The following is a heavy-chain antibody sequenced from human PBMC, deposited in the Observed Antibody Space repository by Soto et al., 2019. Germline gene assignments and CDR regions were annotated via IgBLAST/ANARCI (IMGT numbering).Heavy chain of an antibody. D-gene: IGHD3-9*01. V-gene: IGHV4-59*01. CDR2: IFHSGST. CDR1: GDSISNNY. Sequence: SETLSLTCTVSGDSISNNYWSWIRQPPGKELEWIGYIFHSGSTNYNPSLQRRLTISIDTSKNQFSLKLTSVTAADTAVYYCARVEDYDILTGYYRGAGWFDPWGQGTLVTVSS. J-gene: IGHJ5*02. CDR3: ARVEDYDILTGYYRGAGWFDP.